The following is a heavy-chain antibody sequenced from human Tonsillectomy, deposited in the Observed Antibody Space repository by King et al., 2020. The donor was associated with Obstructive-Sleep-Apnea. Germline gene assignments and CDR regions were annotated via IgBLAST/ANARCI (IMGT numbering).Heavy chain of an antibody. V-gene: IGHV4-31*03. J-gene: IGHJ4*02. CDR3: ATAPRGWGDILNFDY. Sequence: LPLQESGPGLVKPSQTLSLTCTVSGDSISSGGYYWSWIRQHPGKGLEWIGYIYYSGSTYYNPSLKSRVTISVDTSKNQFSLNLSSVTAADTAVYYCATAPRGWGDILNFDYWGQGTLVTVSS. CDR1: GDSISSGGYY. CDR2: IYYSGST. D-gene: IGHD2-21*01.